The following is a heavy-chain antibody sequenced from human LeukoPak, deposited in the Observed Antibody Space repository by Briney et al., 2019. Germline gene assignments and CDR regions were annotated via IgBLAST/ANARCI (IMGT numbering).Heavy chain of an antibody. CDR1: GYTFTSYG. CDR3: ARERRFRYYDSSGYYGFDY. V-gene: IGHV1-18*01. J-gene: IGHJ4*02. Sequence: ASVKVSCKASGYTFTSYGISWVRQAPGQGLEWMGWISAYNGNTNYAQKFQGRVTMTRDTSISTAYMELSRLRSDDTAVYYCARERRFRYYDSSGYYGFDYWGQGTLVTVSS. CDR2: ISAYNGNT. D-gene: IGHD3-22*01.